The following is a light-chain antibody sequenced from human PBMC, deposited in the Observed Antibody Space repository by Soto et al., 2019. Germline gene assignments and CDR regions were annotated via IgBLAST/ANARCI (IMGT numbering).Light chain of an antibody. Sequence: DIQMTQSPSSLSASVGDRVTITCQASQDITNYLNWYQQKPGKAPNLLIYGASNLETGVPSRFSGSGSGTDFTFTISSLQPDDFATYYCQQYNSSLYTFGQGTKLEIK. J-gene: IGKJ2*01. V-gene: IGKV1-33*01. CDR2: GAS. CDR1: QDITNY. CDR3: QQYNSSLYT.